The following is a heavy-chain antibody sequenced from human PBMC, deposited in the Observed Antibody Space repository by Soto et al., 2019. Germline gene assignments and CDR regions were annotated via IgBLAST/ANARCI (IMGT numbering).Heavy chain of an antibody. CDR1: GFTFSSYG. V-gene: IGHV3-30*18. CDR2: ISYDGSNK. D-gene: IGHD2-21*02. CDR3: AKGGHIVVVTPFDY. J-gene: IGHJ4*02. Sequence: GGSLRLSCAASGFTFSSYGMHWVRQAPGKGLEWVAVISYDGSNKYYADSVKGRFTISRDNSKNTLYLQMNSLRAEDTAVYYCAKGGHIVVVTPFDYWGQGALVTVSS.